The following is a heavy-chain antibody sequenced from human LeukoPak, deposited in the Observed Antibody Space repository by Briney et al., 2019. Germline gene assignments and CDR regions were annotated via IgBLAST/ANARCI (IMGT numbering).Heavy chain of an antibody. V-gene: IGHV3-66*01. CDR3: ARGFTHDYGDYFDY. J-gene: IGHJ4*02. Sequence: GGSLRLSCAASGFTVSSNYMSWVRQAPGKGLEWVSVIYSDSGGSTYYADSVKGRFTMSRDNSKNTLYLHMNSLRAEDTAVYYCARGFTHDYGDYFDYRGQGTLVTVSS. D-gene: IGHD4-17*01. CDR2: IYSDSGGST. CDR1: GFTVSSNY.